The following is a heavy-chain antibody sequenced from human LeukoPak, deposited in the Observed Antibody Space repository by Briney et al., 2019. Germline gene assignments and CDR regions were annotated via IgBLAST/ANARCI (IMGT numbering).Heavy chain of an antibody. CDR3: AKGSGSSWYNG. J-gene: IGHJ4*02. V-gene: IGHV3-23*01. Sequence: GGSLRLSCAASGFTFSSYAMSWVRQAPGKGLEWVSVISGSGGSTYYADSVKGRFTISRDNSKNTLYLQMNSLRAEDTAVYYCAKGSGSSWYNGWGQGTLVTVSS. CDR2: ISGSGGST. CDR1: GFTFSSYA. D-gene: IGHD6-13*01.